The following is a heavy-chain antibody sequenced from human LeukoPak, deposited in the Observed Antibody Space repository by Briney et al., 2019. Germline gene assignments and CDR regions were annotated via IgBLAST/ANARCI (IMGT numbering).Heavy chain of an antibody. Sequence: GGTLRLSCAASGFTFSSCGMSWVRQAPGKGLEWVAFIRYDGSNKYYADSVKGRFTISRDNSKNTLYLQMNSLRAEDTAVYYCAKEEIVGATGYYYYYYMDVWGKGTTVTISS. CDR2: IRYDGSNK. CDR3: AKEEIVGATGYYYYYYMDV. V-gene: IGHV3-30*02. J-gene: IGHJ6*03. CDR1: GFTFSSCG. D-gene: IGHD1-26*01.